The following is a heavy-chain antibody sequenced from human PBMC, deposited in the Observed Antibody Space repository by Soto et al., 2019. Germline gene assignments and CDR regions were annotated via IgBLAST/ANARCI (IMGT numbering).Heavy chain of an antibody. Sequence: ASVKVSCKASGYTFTSYFISWVRQAPGQGLEWMGWISAYNGNTNYAQKLQGRVTMTTDTSTSTAYMELRSLRSDDTAVYYCARDLLEWLLVGYLDYWGQGTLVTVSS. CDR2: ISAYNGNT. CDR1: GYTFTSYF. CDR3: ARDLLEWLLVGYLDY. J-gene: IGHJ4*02. V-gene: IGHV1-18*01. D-gene: IGHD3-3*01.